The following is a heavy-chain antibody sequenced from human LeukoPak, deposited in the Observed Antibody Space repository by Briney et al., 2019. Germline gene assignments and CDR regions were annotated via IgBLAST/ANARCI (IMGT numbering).Heavy chain of an antibody. J-gene: IGHJ4*02. CDR1: GYTFTGYY. CDR3: ASAHGDGDSYYFDY. V-gene: IGHV1-46*01. Sequence: AASVKVSCTASGYTFTGYYMHWVRQAPGQGLEWMGIINPSGGSTSYAQKFQGRVTMTRDTSTSTVYMELSSLRSEDTAVYYCASAHGDGDSYYFDYWGQGTLVTVSS. CDR2: INPSGGST. D-gene: IGHD4-17*01.